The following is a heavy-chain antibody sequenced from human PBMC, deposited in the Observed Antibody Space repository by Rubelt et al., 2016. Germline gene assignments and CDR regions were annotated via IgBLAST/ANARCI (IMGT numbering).Heavy chain of an antibody. V-gene: IGHV1-69*01. Sequence: QVQLVQSGAEVKKPGSSVKVSCKASGGTFSSYAISWVRQAPGQGLEWMGGIIPIFGTANYAQTFQGRVTITADESTSTAYMELSSLRSEDTAVYYWATGGDFGVVIPNWFDPWGQGTLVTVSS. CDR2: IIPIFGTA. CDR3: ATGGDFGVVIPNWFDP. CDR1: GGTFSSYA. D-gene: IGHD3-3*01. J-gene: IGHJ5*02.